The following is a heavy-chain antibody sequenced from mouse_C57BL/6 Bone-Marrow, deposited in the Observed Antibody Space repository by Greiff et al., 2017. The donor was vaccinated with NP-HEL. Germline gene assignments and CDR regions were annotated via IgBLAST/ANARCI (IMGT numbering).Heavy chain of an antibody. Sequence: DVKLVESGGGLVQPVGSLSLSCAASGFTFTDYYMSWVRQPPGKALEWLGFIRNKANGYTTEYSASVKGRFTISRDNSQSILYLQMNALRAEDSATYYCARSYDYWGQGTLVTVSA. J-gene: IGHJ3*01. D-gene: IGHD2-10*02. V-gene: IGHV7-3*01. CDR2: IRNKANGYTT. CDR1: GFTFTDYY. CDR3: ARSYDY.